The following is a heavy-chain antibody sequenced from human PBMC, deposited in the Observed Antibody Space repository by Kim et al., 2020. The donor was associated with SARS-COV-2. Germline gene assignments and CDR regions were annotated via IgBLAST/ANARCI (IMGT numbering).Heavy chain of an antibody. Sequence: GSGKGRFTISRDNAKNSLNLQMNSLRPDDTALYFCAKDSGHQLVVYGSDVWGQGTTVTVSS. J-gene: IGHJ6*02. V-gene: IGHV3-9*01. D-gene: IGHD6-13*01. CDR3: AKDSGHQLVVYGSDV.